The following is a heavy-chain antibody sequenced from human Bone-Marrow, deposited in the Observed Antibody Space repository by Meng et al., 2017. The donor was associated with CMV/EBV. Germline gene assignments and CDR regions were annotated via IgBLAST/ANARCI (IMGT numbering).Heavy chain of an antibody. V-gene: IGHV3-21*01. CDR2: ISGSGQDT. Sequence: GGSLRLSCAASGFTFMPYNMNWVRQAPGKGLEWVSSISGSGQDTYYADSLRGRFTVSRDNRRKSLYLQMDALRVEDTAVYYCARDFQTFCGSPGCYDGFPHWGRGTLVTVYS. J-gene: IGHJ4*02. CDR1: GFTFMPYN. D-gene: IGHD2-2*01. CDR3: ARDFQTFCGSPGCYDGFPH.